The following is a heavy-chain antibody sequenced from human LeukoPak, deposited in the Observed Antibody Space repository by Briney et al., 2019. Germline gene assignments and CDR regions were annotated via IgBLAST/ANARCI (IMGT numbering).Heavy chain of an antibody. J-gene: IGHJ4*02. CDR2: IYSGGST. D-gene: IGHD1-26*01. CDR3: ARDRAWEGYFDY. Sequence: GGSLRLSCAASGFTFSSYDMTWVRQAPGKGLEWVSVIYSGGSTYYADSVKGRFTISRDNSKNTLYLQMNSLRAEDTAVYYCARDRAWEGYFDYWGQGTLVTVSS. V-gene: IGHV3-66*01. CDR1: GFTFSSYD.